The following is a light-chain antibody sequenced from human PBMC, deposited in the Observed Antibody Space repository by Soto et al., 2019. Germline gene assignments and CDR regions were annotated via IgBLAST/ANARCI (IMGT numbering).Light chain of an antibody. V-gene: IGLV2-14*01. CDR1: SSDVGGYNY. CDR3: SSDTSSSTRA. J-gene: IGLJ1*01. Sequence: QSLLTQPASVSGSPGQSITISCTGTSSDVGGYNYVSWYQQHPGKAPKLMIYDVSNRPSGVSNRFSGSKSGNTASLTISGLQAEDEADYYCSSDTSSSTRAFGTGTKVTVL. CDR2: DVS.